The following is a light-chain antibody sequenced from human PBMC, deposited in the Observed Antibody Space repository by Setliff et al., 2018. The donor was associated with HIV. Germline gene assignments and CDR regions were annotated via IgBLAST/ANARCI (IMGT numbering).Light chain of an antibody. J-gene: IGLJ1*01. CDR3: SSFTSSTTYV. CDR1: SGDVGGYNF. CDR2: DVN. V-gene: IGLV2-14*03. Sequence: QSALPQPASVSGSPGQSITISCTGTSGDVGGYNFVCWYQQHPGKAPKLMIYDVNERPSGVSNRFSGSKSGNTASLTISGLQAEDEADYYCSSFTSSTTYVFGTGTKVTVL.